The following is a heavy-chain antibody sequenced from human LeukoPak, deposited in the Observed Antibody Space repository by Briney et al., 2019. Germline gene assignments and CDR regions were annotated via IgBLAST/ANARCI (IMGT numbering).Heavy chain of an antibody. V-gene: IGHV3-48*01. Sequence: PGGSLRLSCGASGFTFRDYAMNGVREARGRGGEGFSFINTNSKTIYYADSLTGRFTTPRDNAKTTLYLHMNSARAEDTAVHYCARDTWYSTTWLHAFDIWGQGTMVTVSS. D-gene: IGHD6-13*01. J-gene: IGHJ3*02. CDR2: INTNSKTI. CDR1: GFTFRDYA. CDR3: ARDTWYSTTWLHAFDI.